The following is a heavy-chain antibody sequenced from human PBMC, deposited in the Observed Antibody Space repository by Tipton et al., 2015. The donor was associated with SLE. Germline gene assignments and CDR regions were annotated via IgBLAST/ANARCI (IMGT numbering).Heavy chain of an antibody. J-gene: IGHJ5*02. V-gene: IGHV4-38-2*02. CDR3: AREGIFGVVEPRRWFDP. Sequence: GLVKPSETLSLTCAVSGYSISSGYYWGWIRQPPGKGLGWIGSVYHSGSTHHNPSLQSRVTISIDTSKNQFSLKLSSVTAADTAVYYCAREGIFGVVEPRRWFDPWGQGTLVTVSS. D-gene: IGHD3-3*01. CDR1: GYSISSGYY. CDR2: VYHSGST.